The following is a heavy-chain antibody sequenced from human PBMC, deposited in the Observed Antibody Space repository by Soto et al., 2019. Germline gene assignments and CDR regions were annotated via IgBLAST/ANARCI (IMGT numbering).Heavy chain of an antibody. D-gene: IGHD6-13*01. J-gene: IGHJ4*02. CDR3: GKLRSVNVAAGFAS. V-gene: IGHV3-23*01. CDR1: GFTFTSYA. CDR2: LNGIGHNT. Sequence: PGGSLRLSCVASGFTFTSYAMSWVRQAPGKGLEWVSGLNGIGHNTYYADSVKGRFTISRDNSKNTLSLQMNSLRAEDTAVYYCGKLRSVNVAAGFASWGQGTLVTVSS.